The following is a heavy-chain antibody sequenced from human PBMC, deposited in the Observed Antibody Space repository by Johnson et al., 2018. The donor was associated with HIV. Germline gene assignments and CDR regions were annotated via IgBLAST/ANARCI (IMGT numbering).Heavy chain of an antibody. V-gene: IGHV3-73*02. J-gene: IGHJ3*02. Sequence: VQLVESGGGLVQPGGSLKLACAASGFTFSGSALHWVRQASGKGLEWIGHIRSKNNTYATEYAAAVKGRFTLSRDDSQNTAYLQMSSLRVEYTAVYCCARGSRYTYDNDDAHLLHAFGIWGQGTMVTVSS. CDR2: IRSKNNTYAT. CDR1: GFTFSGSA. CDR3: ARGSRYTYDNDDAHLLHAFGI. D-gene: IGHD3-22*01.